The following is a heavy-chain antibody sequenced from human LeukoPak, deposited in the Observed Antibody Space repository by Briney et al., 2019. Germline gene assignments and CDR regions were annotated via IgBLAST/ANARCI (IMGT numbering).Heavy chain of an antibody. Sequence: GGSLRLSCAASGFTFSSYAMHWVRQAPGKGLEWVAVISYDGSNKYYADSVKGRFTISRDNSKNTLYLQMNSLRAEDTAVYYCAREYAIVGAANPFDYWGQGTLVTVSS. J-gene: IGHJ4*02. CDR1: GFTFSSYA. D-gene: IGHD1-26*01. CDR2: ISYDGSNK. V-gene: IGHV3-30-3*01. CDR3: AREYAIVGAANPFDY.